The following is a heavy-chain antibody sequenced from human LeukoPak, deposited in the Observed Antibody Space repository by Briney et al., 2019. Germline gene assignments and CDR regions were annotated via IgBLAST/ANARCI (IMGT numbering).Heavy chain of an antibody. Sequence: SETLSLTCTVSGGSISTSDYYWTWIRQPPGKGLEWIGSVHYIGTTYSSPSLKSRVTMSVDPSKNQFSLKLTSVTAADTAVYYCGRITTFGVVDYWGQGTLVTVSS. V-gene: IGHV4-39*01. J-gene: IGHJ4*02. D-gene: IGHD3-3*01. CDR3: GRITTFGVVDY. CDR2: VHYIGTT. CDR1: GGSISTSDYY.